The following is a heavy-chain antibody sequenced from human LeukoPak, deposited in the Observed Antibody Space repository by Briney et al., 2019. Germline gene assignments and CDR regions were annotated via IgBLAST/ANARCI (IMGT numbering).Heavy chain of an antibody. V-gene: IGHV1-2*02. CDR1: GDTFTGYY. D-gene: IGHD1-26*01. J-gene: IGHJ4*02. CDR2: INSNSGGT. CDR3: VREGRGGSYFY. Sequence: ASVKVSCKVSGDTFTGYYIHWVRRAPGQGLEWMGWINSNSGGTNYAQKFQGRVTMTRDTSISAAYMELTRLTSDDTAVYYCVREGRGGSYFYWGQGTLVTVS.